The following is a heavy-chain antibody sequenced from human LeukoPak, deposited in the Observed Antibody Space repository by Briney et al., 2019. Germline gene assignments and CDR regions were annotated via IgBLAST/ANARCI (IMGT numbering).Heavy chain of an antibody. CDR1: GFTVSSNY. CDR2: ISGSGGST. D-gene: IGHD4-17*01. V-gene: IGHV3-23*01. Sequence: GGSLRLSCAASGFTVSSNYMSWVRQAPGKGLEWVSAISGSGGSTYYADSVKGRFTISRDNFKNTLYLQMSSLRSDDTAVYYCARGPYGYYYMDVWGKGTTVTVSS. CDR3: ARGPYGYYYMDV. J-gene: IGHJ6*03.